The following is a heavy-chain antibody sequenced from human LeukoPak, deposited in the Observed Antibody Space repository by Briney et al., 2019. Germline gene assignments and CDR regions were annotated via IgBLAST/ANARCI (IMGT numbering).Heavy chain of an antibody. D-gene: IGHD2-8*02. J-gene: IGHJ3*02. CDR1: GGSISSSDYY. CDR3: ARVVVDGEAFDI. V-gene: IGHV4-39*01. CDR2: INYSGST. Sequence: RSSETLSLTCTVSGGSISSSDYYWAWIRQPPGKGLEWIGSINYSGSTYYNPSLKSRVTISVDTSKNQFSLKLSSVTAADTAVYYCARVVVDGEAFDIWGRGTMVTVSS.